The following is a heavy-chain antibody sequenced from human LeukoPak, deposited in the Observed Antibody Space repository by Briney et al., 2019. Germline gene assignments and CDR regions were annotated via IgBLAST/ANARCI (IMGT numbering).Heavy chain of an antibody. D-gene: IGHD6-13*01. CDR3: ARGYSGSWYELQPTPVMDV. J-gene: IGHJ6*03. CDR1: GFTLSRFY. CDR2: ISSSSSYI. V-gene: IGHV3-21*01. Sequence: GGSLRLSCAASGFTLSRFYMTWVRQAPGKGLEWVSSISSSSSYIYYADSVKGRFTISRDNAKNSLYLQMNSLRAEDTAVYYCARGYSGSWYELQPTPVMDVWGKGTTVTVSS.